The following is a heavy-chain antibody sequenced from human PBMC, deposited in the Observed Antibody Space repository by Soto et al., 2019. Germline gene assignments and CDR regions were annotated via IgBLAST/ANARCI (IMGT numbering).Heavy chain of an antibody. CDR2: IYWDDDK. CDR1: GFSLSTSGVG. Sequence: SGPTLVNPTQTLTLTCTFSGFSLSTSGVGVGWIRQPPGKALEWLALIYWDDDKRYSPSPKSRLTITKDTSKNQVVLTMTNMAPVDTATYYCAHTPTLWFGELEMDVWGQGTTVTVSS. D-gene: IGHD3-10*01. CDR3: AHTPTLWFGELEMDV. V-gene: IGHV2-5*02. J-gene: IGHJ6*02.